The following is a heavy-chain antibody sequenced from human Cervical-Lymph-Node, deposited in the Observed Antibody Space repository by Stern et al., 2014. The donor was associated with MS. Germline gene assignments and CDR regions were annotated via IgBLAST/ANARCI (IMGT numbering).Heavy chain of an antibody. Sequence: EDQLVESGGGLVQPGGSLRLSCAASGFTLSNYWMHWVRQAPGKGLVWVSRLTNDGSSTAYADSVQGRFSISRDHAKTTLYLQMNSLRAEDTAVYYCARGGPRYSFDSWGQGTLVTVSS. CDR3: ARGGPRYSFDS. J-gene: IGHJ4*02. V-gene: IGHV3-74*02. CDR1: GFTLSNYW. D-gene: IGHD5-18*01. CDR2: LTNDGSST.